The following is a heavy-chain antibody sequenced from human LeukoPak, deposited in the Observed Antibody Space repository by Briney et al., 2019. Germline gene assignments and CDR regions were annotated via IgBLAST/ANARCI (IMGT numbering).Heavy chain of an antibody. CDR1: GGSISSFF. CDR2: VHSSGST. J-gene: IGHJ5*02. Sequence: PSETLSLTCTVSGGSISSFFWSWIRQPPGKGLEWIGYVHSSGSTKYNPSLKSRVTISVDTSKNQFSLKLSSVTAADTAIYYCARHPTALVSYGFDPWGQGTLVTVSS. V-gene: IGHV4-59*08. CDR3: ARHPTALVSYGFDP. D-gene: IGHD5-18*01.